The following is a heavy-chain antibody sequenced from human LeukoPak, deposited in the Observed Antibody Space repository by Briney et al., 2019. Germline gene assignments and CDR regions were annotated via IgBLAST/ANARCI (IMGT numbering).Heavy chain of an antibody. CDR1: GGSISSYY. CDR2: IYYSGST. D-gene: IGHD1-7*01. Sequence: SETLSLTCTVSGGSISSYYWSWIRQPPGKGLEWIGYIYYSGSTNYNPSLKSRVTISVDTSKNQFSLKLSSVTAADTAVYYCARSGELHDAFDIWGQGTMATVSS. J-gene: IGHJ3*02. V-gene: IGHV4-59*12. CDR3: ARSGELHDAFDI.